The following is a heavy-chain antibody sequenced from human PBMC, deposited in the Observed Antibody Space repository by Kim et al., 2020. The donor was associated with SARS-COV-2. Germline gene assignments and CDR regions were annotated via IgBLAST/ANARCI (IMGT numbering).Heavy chain of an antibody. D-gene: IGHD3-10*01. CDR2: VSGYGLTT. J-gene: IGHJ4*02. V-gene: IGHV3-23*01. CDR3: AKDFSYGSGSYTERAFDY. Sequence: GGSLRLSCAASGFTFSNDAMNWVRQAPGKGLEWVSVVSGYGLTTYYADSVKGRFTISRDNSKNTLYLQMSSLRAEDTAVYYCAKDFSYGSGSYTERAFDYWGQGTLVTVSS. CDR1: GFTFSNDA.